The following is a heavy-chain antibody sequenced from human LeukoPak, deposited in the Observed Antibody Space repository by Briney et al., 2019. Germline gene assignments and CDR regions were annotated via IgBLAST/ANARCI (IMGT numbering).Heavy chain of an antibody. CDR3: AKEGTAQISTWYDY. V-gene: IGHV3-30-3*01. CDR1: GFTFSTYT. J-gene: IGHJ4*02. Sequence: GGSLRLSCAASGFTFSTYTMRWVRQAPGKGLEWVALISYDRSNKYYADSVKGRFTISRDNSKNTLYLQMNSLRAEDTAVYYCAKEGTAQISTWYDYWGQGTLVTVSS. CDR2: ISYDRSNK. D-gene: IGHD6-13*01.